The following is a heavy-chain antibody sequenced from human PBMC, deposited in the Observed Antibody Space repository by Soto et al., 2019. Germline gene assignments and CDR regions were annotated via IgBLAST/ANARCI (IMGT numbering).Heavy chain of an antibody. J-gene: IGHJ6*02. CDR3: ARVAAKRVDYYYGMDV. CDR1: GYSLTSYW. D-gene: IGHD2-15*01. V-gene: IGHV5-10-1*01. CDR2: IDPSDSYT. Sequence: ESLKISCKGSGYSLTSYWISWVRQIPGKGLEWMGRIDPSDSYTNYSPSFQGHVTISADKSISTAYLQWSSLKASDTAMYYCARVAAKRVDYYYGMDVWGQGTTVTVSS.